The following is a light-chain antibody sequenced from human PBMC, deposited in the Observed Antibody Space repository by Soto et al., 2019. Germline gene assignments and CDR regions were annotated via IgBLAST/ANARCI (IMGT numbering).Light chain of an antibody. J-gene: IGKJ3*01. V-gene: IGKV1-27*01. CDR3: QQYSSAPFT. CDR2: AAS. CDR1: QVISNL. Sequence: DIQMTQSPSSLSASVGDIVTITCRASQVISNLLAWYQQKPGKYPKLLIYAASTLQSGVPSRFSGTGSGTEFTLTISSLQPEDVASYYCQQYSSAPFTFGHGTKVDV.